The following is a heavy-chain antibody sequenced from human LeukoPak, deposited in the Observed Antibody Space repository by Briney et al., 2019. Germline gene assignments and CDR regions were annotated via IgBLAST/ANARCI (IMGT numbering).Heavy chain of an antibody. CDR2: ISGSGVYT. V-gene: IGHV3-23*01. D-gene: IGHD5-12*01. J-gene: IGHJ3*02. Sequence: PSGGSLRLSCAASGFTFDSYGMNWVRQAPGKGLEWVSGISGSGVYTYYADSVKGRFTISRDNSKNTLYLVMNSLRVDDTAVYYCAKAVDLATISVDIWGQGTMVTVSS. CDR1: GFTFDSYG. CDR3: AKAVDLATISVDI.